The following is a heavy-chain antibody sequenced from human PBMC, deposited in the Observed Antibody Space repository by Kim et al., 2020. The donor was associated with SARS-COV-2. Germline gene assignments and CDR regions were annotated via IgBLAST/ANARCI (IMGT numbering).Heavy chain of an antibody. CDR2: INSDGSST. Sequence: GGSLRLSCAASGFTFSSYWMHWVRQAPGKGLVWVSRINSDGSSTSYADSVKGRFTISRDNAKNTLYLQMNSLRAEDTAVYYCARGHQWLVRGGYMDVWGQGTTVTVSS. J-gene: IGHJ6*02. V-gene: IGHV3-74*01. D-gene: IGHD6-19*01. CDR3: ARGHQWLVRGGYMDV. CDR1: GFTFSSYW.